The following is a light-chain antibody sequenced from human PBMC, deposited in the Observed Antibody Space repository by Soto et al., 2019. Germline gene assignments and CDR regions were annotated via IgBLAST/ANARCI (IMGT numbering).Light chain of an antibody. J-gene: IGKJ5*01. CDR1: QSVSNRY. CDR2: GAS. CDR3: QQYGSSPPIT. Sequence: IVLTQSPGTLSLSPGKRATLSCRASQSVSNRYLAWYQQKSGQAPRLLISGASSRATGIPDRFSGSGSGTDFTLTISRLEPEDFAVYYCQQYGSSPPITFGQGTRLEIK. V-gene: IGKV3-20*01.